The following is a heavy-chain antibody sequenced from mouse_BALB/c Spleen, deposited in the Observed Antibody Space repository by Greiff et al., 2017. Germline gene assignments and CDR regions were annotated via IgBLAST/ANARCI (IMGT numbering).Heavy chain of an antibody. Sequence: EVQLVESGPELVKPGASVKIPCKASGYTFTDYNMDWVKQSHGKSLEWIGDINPNNGGTIYNQKFKGKATLTVDKSSSTAYMELRSLTSEDTAVYYCARGEYGGGRWYFDVWGAGTTVTVSS. CDR2: INPNNGGT. CDR1: GYTFTDYN. V-gene: IGHV1-18*01. J-gene: IGHJ1*01. CDR3: ARGEYGGGRWYFDV. D-gene: IGHD1-1*02.